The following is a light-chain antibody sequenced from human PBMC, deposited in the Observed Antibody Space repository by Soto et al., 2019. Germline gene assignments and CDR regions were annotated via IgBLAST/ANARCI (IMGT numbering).Light chain of an antibody. Sequence: EIVMTQSPATLSVSPGERATLSCRASQSVSSNLAWYQQKPGQAPRLLIYGASTRATGIPARFSGSGSGTEFALTISHLQSKDFAVYYCQQYNNWHPMYTFGQGTKLEIK. CDR1: QSVSSN. CDR3: QQYNNWHPMYT. V-gene: IGKV3-15*01. CDR2: GAS. J-gene: IGKJ2*01.